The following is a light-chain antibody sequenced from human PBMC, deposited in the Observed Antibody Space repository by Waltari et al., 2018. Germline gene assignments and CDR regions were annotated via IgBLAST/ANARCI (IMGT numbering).Light chain of an antibody. CDR1: TSDIGGYKH. J-gene: IGLJ1*01. CDR3: TSYSDNSASPYV. V-gene: IGLV2-14*03. Sequence: QSALTQPASVSGSPGQSITMSCTGTTSDIGGYKHVSWYQQHPGKAPKVVIYDVNKRPSGAPNRFSASKSGNTASLTISGLQPEDEAEYYCTSYSDNSASPYVFGTGTKVTV. CDR2: DVN.